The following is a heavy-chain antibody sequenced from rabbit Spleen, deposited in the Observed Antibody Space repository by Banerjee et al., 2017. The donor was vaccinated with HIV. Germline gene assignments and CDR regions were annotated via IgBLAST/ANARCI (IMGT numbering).Heavy chain of an antibody. Sequence: QEQLVESGGDLVKPEGSLTLTCTASGFSFSSTYWIFWVRQAPGKGLEWIGCINSGSSGTTFSASWAKGRFTISRSSSTTVTLQMTSLTAADTATYFCARNYVNAFDPWGPGTLVTVS. CDR1: GFSFSSTYW. CDR3: ARNYVNAFDP. V-gene: IGHV1S45*01. D-gene: IGHD1-1*01. CDR2: INSGSSGTT. J-gene: IGHJ2*01.